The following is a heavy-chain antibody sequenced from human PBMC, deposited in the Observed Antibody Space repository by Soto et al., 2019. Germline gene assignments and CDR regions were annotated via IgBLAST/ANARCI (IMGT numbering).Heavy chain of an antibody. D-gene: IGHD1-7*01. CDR2: IYYSGST. J-gene: IGHJ4*02. V-gene: IGHV4-59*08. CDR1: GGSISSYY. Sequence: SETLSLTCTVSGGSISSYYWSWIRQPPGKGLEWIGYIYYSGSTNYNPSLKSRVTISVDTSKNQFSLKLSSVTAADTAVYYCASSNNWNYDLFDYWGQGTLVTVSS. CDR3: ASSNNWNYDLFDY.